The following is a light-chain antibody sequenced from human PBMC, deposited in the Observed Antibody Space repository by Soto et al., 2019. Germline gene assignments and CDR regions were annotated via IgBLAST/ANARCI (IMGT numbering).Light chain of an antibody. CDR3: SSYTSSSTYV. Sequence: QSALTQPASVSGSPGQSITISCTGTSSDVGGYDYVSWYQQHPGEGPKLMIYDVSNRPSGVSDRFSGSKSGNMASLTISGLQAEDEADYYCSSYTSSSTYVFGSGTKVTVL. CDR1: SSDVGGYDY. J-gene: IGLJ1*01. V-gene: IGLV2-14*01. CDR2: DVS.